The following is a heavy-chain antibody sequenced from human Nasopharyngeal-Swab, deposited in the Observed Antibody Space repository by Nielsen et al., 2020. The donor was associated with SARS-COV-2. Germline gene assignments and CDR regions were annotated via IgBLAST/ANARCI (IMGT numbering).Heavy chain of an antibody. D-gene: IGHD2-21*01. CDR3: ARSGLFTLGPYSYYYMDV. V-gene: IGHV4-31*02. Sequence: WIRQPPGKGLEWIGYIYYSGNTYYNPSLKSRVTISVDTSKNQLSLKVTSVTAADTAVYYCARSGLFTLGPYSYYYMDVWGKGTTVTVSS. CDR2: IYYSGNT. J-gene: IGHJ6*03.